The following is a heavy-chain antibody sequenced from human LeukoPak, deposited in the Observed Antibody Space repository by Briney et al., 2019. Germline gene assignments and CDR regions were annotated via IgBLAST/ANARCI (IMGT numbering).Heavy chain of an antibody. Sequence: GGSLRPSCAASGFTFSDYYMSWIRQAPGKGLEWVSYISSSGSTIYYADSVKGRFTISRDNAKNSLYLRMNSLRAEDTAVYYCARLVEMADYYFDYWGQGTLVTVSS. CDR1: GFTFSDYY. D-gene: IGHD5-24*01. CDR3: ARLVEMADYYFDY. CDR2: ISSSGSTI. V-gene: IGHV3-11*01. J-gene: IGHJ4*02.